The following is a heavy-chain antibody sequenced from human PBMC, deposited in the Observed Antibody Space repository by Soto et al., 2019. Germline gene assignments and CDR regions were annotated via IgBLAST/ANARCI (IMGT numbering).Heavy chain of an antibody. CDR2: IYPGDSHT. CDR3: ARNSDFEI. CDR1: GYSFTSYW. Sequence: GESLKISPKGSGYSFTSYWIGWLRQMPGKGLEWRGIIYPGDSHTRYSPSFQGQVTISADKSISTAYPQWSSLKASDTAMYYCARNSDFEIGGQGTMVTVSS. D-gene: IGHD6-13*01. V-gene: IGHV5-51*01. J-gene: IGHJ3*02.